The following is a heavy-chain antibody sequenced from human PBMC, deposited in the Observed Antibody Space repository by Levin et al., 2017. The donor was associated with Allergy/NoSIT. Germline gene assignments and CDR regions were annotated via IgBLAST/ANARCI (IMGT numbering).Heavy chain of an antibody. CDR3: ARVGKRFGEQDAFDI. CDR1: GFTFSSYG. J-gene: IGHJ3*02. V-gene: IGHV3-33*01. CDR2: IWYDGSNK. D-gene: IGHD3-10*01. Sequence: PGGSLRLFCAASGFTFSSYGMHWVRQAPGKGLEWVAVIWYDGSNKYYADSVKGRFTISRDNSKNTLYLQMNSLRAEDTAVYYCARVGKRFGEQDAFDIWGQGTMVTVSS.